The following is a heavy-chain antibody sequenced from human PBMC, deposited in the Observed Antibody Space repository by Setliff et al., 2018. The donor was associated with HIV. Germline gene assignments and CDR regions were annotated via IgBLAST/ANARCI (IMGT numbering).Heavy chain of an antibody. CDR3: ARGGARCTSVRCYTPDY. J-gene: IGHJ4*02. V-gene: IGHV3-7*01. Sequence: GGSLRLSCVASGLPFYNYWMTWLRRAPGRGLEWVANIKQDGSDMHYIEFVKGRFTIFRDNAKNSVFLQMNRLRAEDTGAYYCARGGARCTSVRCYTPDYWGQGTLVTVSS. CDR1: GLPFYNYW. D-gene: IGHD2-2*02. CDR2: IKQDGSDM.